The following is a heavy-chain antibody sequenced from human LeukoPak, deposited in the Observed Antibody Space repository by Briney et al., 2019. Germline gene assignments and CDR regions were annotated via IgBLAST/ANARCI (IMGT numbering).Heavy chain of an antibody. Sequence: PGGSLRLSCTASGFTFGDYAMSWFRQAPGKGVEWVGFIRSKAYGGTTEYAASVKGRFTISRDDSKSIAYLQMNSLKTEDTAVYYCTRDSSSWYTPGWFDPWGQGTLVTVSS. CDR1: GFTFGDYA. CDR2: IRSKAYGGTT. V-gene: IGHV3-49*03. J-gene: IGHJ5*02. CDR3: TRDSSSWYTPGWFDP. D-gene: IGHD6-13*01.